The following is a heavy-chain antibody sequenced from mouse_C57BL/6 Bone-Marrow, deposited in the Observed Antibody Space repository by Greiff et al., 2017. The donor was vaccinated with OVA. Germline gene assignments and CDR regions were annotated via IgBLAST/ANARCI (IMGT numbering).Heavy chain of an antibody. D-gene: IGHD1-1*01. J-gene: IGHJ1*03. Sequence: QVQLQQPGAELVRPGSSVKLSCKASGYTFTSYWMDWVKQRPGQGLEWIGNIYPSASETHYNQKFKDKATLTVDKSSSTAYMQLSSLTSEDSAVYYGASGYGSSYGYFDVWGTGTTVTVSS. CDR2: IYPSASET. V-gene: IGHV1-61*01. CDR1: GYTFTSYW. CDR3: ASGYGSSYGYFDV.